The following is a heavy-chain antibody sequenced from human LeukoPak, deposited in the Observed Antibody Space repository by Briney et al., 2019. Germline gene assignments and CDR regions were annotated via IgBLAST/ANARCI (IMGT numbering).Heavy chain of an antibody. CDR2: MNPNSGNT. CDR3: ARDIKRSRARWENLGFDP. Sequence: ASVKVSCKASGYTFTSYDINWVRQATGQGLEWMGWMNPNSGNTGYAQKFQGRVTMTTDTSTSTAYMELRSLRSDDTAVYYCARDIKRSRARWENLGFDPWGQGTLVTVSS. D-gene: IGHD1-14*01. J-gene: IGHJ5*02. CDR1: GYTFTSYD. V-gene: IGHV1-8*01.